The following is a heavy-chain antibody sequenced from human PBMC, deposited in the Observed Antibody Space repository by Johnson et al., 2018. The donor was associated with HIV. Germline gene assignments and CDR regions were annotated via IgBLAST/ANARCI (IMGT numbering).Heavy chain of an antibody. CDR3: ARRRRYGDYFADAFDI. V-gene: IGHV3-9*01. CDR1: GFTFRSYA. CDR2: ISWNSGNI. J-gene: IGHJ3*02. Sequence: LVESGGSVVRRGGSLRLSCAASGFTFRSYAMHWVRQAPGKGLEWVSGISWNSGNIAYADSVKGRFTISRDNAKNSLYLQMNSLRAEDTALYYCARRRRYGDYFADAFDIWGQGTMVTVSS. D-gene: IGHD4-17*01.